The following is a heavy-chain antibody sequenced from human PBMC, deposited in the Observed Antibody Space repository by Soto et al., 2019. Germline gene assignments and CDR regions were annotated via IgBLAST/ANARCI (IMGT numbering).Heavy chain of an antibody. V-gene: IGHV4-61*01. CDR2: IYYSGST. CDR3: ARGEPASDTYYDFWSGYYPWFDP. J-gene: IGHJ5*02. CDR1: GGSVSSGSYY. D-gene: IGHD3-3*01. Sequence: SETLSLTCTVSGGSVSSGSYYWSWIRQPPGKGLEWIGYIYYSGSTYYNPSLKSRVTISVDTSKNQFSLKLSSVTAADTAVYYCARGEPASDTYYDFWSGYYPWFDPWGQGTLVTVSS.